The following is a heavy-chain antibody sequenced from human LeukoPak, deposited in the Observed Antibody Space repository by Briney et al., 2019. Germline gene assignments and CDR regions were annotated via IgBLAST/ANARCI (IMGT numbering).Heavy chain of an antibody. CDR3: ARGPLSPHYYGSGSYLNPFDY. D-gene: IGHD3-10*01. CDR1: GFTFSDYY. Sequence: PGGSLRLSCAASGFTFSDYYMSWIRQAPGKGLEWVSYISSSGSTIYYADSVKGRFTISRDNAKNSLYLQMNSLRAEDTAVYYCARGPLSPHYYGSGSYLNPFDYWGQGTLVTVSS. V-gene: IGHV3-11*04. CDR2: ISSSGSTI. J-gene: IGHJ4*02.